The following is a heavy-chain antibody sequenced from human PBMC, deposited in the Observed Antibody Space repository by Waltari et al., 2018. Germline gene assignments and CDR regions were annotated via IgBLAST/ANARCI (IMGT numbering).Heavy chain of an antibody. J-gene: IGHJ6*02. Sequence: EEKLLESGGGLLQPGDSLRLSCAASGFRFSNYWMNWVRKAPGKGLGVVALISNDESIVTDADSVKGRFTISRDNAKNTLFLQMKRLRAEDTAVYCVRLAQRTYKSPVPGRHYYYGMDVWGQGTTVTVSS. CDR3: RLAQRTYKSPVPGRHYYYGMDV. CDR2: ISNDESIV. D-gene: IGHD3-10*01. CDR1: GFRFSNYW. V-gene: IGHV3-74*03.